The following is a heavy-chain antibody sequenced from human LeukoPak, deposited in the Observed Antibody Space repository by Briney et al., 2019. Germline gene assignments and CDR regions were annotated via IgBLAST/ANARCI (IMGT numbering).Heavy chain of an antibody. J-gene: IGHJ6*03. Sequence: SETLSLTCTVSGGSINSYYWSWIRQSPGKGLEWIGYIYYSGSTNYNPALKSRVTMSVDMSKNQFSLKLRSVTAADTAVYYCARTTEGGYTYDYFYYYYMDVWGKGTTVTISS. D-gene: IGHD5-18*01. CDR1: GGSINSYY. CDR3: ARTTEGGYTYDYFYYYYMDV. V-gene: IGHV4-59*01. CDR2: IYYSGST.